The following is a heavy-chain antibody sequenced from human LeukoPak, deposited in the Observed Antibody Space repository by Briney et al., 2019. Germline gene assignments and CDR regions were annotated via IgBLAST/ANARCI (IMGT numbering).Heavy chain of an antibody. CDR1: GFTFSSNA. CDR2: IRYDGNEI. V-gene: IGHV3-30*02. J-gene: IGHJ4*02. D-gene: IGHD1-26*01. Sequence: GGPLRLSCTASGFTFSSNAMHWVRPAPGKGLEWVTSIRYDGNEIYYADSVKGRFTVSRDNSKNTLYLQMNTLRVDDTGVYYCARERGRRGYFDYWGQGTLVTVSS. CDR3: ARERGRRGYFDY.